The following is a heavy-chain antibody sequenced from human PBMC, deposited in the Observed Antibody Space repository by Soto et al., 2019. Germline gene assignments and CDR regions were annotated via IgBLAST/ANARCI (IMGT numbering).Heavy chain of an antibody. V-gene: IGHV4-34*01. Sequence: ASETLSLTCAVYGGSFIGYYCIWIRHPPGKGLEWIVEINHSGSTNYNPSLKSRVTISVDTSKNQFSLKLSSVTAADTAVYYCARGDVTYYYDSSGSTPPRLFDYWGQGTLVTVSS. D-gene: IGHD3-22*01. J-gene: IGHJ4*02. CDR2: INHSGST. CDR3: ARGDVTYYYDSSGSTPPRLFDY. CDR1: GGSFIGYY.